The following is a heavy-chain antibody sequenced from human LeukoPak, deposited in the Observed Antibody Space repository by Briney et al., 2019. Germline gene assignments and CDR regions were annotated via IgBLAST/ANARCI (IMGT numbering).Heavy chain of an antibody. CDR2: IVVGSGNT. J-gene: IGHJ4*02. CDR3: AAAPYYYDSSGYQDY. Sequence: HGASVKVSCKASGFTFTSSAMQWVRQARGQRLEWIGWIVVGSGNTNYAQKFQERVTITRDMSTSTAYMELSSLRSEDTAVYYCAAAPYYYDSSGYQDYWGQGTLVTVSS. D-gene: IGHD3-22*01. V-gene: IGHV1-58*02. CDR1: GFTFTSSA.